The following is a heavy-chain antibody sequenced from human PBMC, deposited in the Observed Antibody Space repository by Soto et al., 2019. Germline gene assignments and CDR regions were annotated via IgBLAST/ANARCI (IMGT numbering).Heavy chain of an antibody. CDR3: ARDQYDFWSGSEPYYYYYGIDA. CDR2: ISAYNGNT. Sequence: ASVKVSCKASGYTFTSYGISWVRQAPGQGLEWMGWISAYNGNTNYAQKLQGRVTMTTDTSTSTAYMELRSLRSDDTAVYYCARDQYDFWSGSEPYYYYYGIDAWGQGTTVTVSS. V-gene: IGHV1-18*01. J-gene: IGHJ6*02. CDR1: GYTFTSYG. D-gene: IGHD3-3*01.